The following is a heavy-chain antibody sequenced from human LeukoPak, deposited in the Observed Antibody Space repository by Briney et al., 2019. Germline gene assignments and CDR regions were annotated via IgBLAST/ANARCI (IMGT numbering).Heavy chain of an antibody. CDR2: IYYSGST. Sequence: SQTLSLTCTVSGSSINNGGYYWSWIRQHPGKGLEWIGYIYYSGSTNYNPSLKSRVTISVDTSKNQFSLKLSSVTAADTAVYYCARGHYYDSSFPAFDIWGQGTMVTVSS. CDR3: ARGHYYDSSFPAFDI. J-gene: IGHJ3*02. D-gene: IGHD3-22*01. V-gene: IGHV4-61*08. CDR1: GSSINNGGYY.